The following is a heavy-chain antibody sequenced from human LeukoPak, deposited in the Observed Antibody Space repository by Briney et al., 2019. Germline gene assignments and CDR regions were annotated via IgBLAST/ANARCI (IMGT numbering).Heavy chain of an antibody. CDR3: ARERCSSTSCYTRSIYYYYYMGV. CDR2: INPNSGGT. D-gene: IGHD2-2*02. Sequence: GASVKVSCKASGYTFTGYYMHWVRQAPGQGLEWMGWINPNSGGTNYAQKFQGWVTMTRDTSISTAYMELSRLRSDDTAVYYCARERCSSTSCYTRSIYYYYYMGVWGKGTTVTVSS. J-gene: IGHJ6*03. CDR1: GYTFTGYY. V-gene: IGHV1-2*04.